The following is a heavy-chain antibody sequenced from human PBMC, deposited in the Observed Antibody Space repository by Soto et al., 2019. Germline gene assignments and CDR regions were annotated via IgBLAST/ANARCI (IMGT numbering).Heavy chain of an antibody. CDR2: ISWNSGSI. Sequence: GGSLRLSCAASGFTFDDYAMHWVRQAPGKGLEWVSGISWNSGSIGYADSVKGRFTISRDNAKNSLYLQMNSLRAEDTALYYCAKDMPGAAAGFSGYMDVWGKGTTVTVSS. CDR1: GFTFDDYA. D-gene: IGHD6-13*01. J-gene: IGHJ6*03. V-gene: IGHV3-9*01. CDR3: AKDMPGAAAGFSGYMDV.